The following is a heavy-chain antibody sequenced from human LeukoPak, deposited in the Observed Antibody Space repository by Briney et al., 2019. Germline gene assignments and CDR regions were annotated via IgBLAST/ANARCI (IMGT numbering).Heavy chain of an antibody. CDR3: ARVRIGQQLDKYYYYAMDV. CDR2: INPNSGGT. CDR1: GFTFSSYG. D-gene: IGHD6-13*01. Sequence: PGGSLRLSCAASGFTFSSYGMHWVRQAPGQGLEWMGWINPNSGGTNYAQKSQGRVTMTTDTSISTAYMEVSRLRSDDTAVYYCARVRIGQQLDKYYYYAMDVWGQGTTVTVSS. V-gene: IGHV1-2*02. J-gene: IGHJ6*02.